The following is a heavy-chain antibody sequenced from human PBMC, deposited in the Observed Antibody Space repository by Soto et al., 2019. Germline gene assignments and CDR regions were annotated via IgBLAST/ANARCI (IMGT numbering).Heavy chain of an antibody. CDR1: GFIFSSYP. CDR3: AKESWKNYFEN. D-gene: IGHD1-1*01. J-gene: IGHJ4*02. V-gene: IGHV3-23*01. Sequence: EVHLLESGGDLVQPGGSLRLSCAASGFIFSSYPMSWVRHAPGRGLQWLSTISGSGDRAFYADSVRGRFTITRDSAKNTLYLQMKSLGAEDTAIYYCAKESWKNYFENWGQGTLVTVSS. CDR2: ISGSGDRA.